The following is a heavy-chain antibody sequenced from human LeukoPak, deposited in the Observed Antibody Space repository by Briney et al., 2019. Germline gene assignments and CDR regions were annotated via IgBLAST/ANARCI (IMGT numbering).Heavy chain of an antibody. V-gene: IGHV3-30*02. J-gene: IGHJ6*02. D-gene: IGHD6-13*01. CDR2: IRYDGSNK. Sequence: PGGSLRLSCAASGFTLSSYGMHWVRQAPGKGPEWVAFIRYDGSNKYYADSVKGRFTISRDNAKNSLYLQMNSLRAEDTALYYCAKGSSWYSRQGQEGMDVWGQGTTVTVSS. CDR1: GFTLSSYG. CDR3: AKGSSWYSRQGQEGMDV.